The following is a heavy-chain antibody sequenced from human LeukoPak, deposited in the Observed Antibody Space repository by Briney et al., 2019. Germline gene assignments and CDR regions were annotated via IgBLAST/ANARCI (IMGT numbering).Heavy chain of an antibody. CDR2: INHSGST. J-gene: IGHJ4*02. Sequence: SETLSLTCAVYGGSFSGYYWSWIRQPPGKGLEWIGEINHSGSTNYNPSLKSRVTISADTSKNQFSLKLSSVTAADTAAYYCARGSTVTLGYWGQGTLVTVSS. CDR1: GGSFSGYY. CDR3: ARGSTVTLGY. V-gene: IGHV4-34*01. D-gene: IGHD4-17*01.